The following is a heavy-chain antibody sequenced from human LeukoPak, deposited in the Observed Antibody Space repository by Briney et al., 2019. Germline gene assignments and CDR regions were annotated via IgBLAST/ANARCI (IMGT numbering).Heavy chain of an antibody. CDR2: ISGSGGST. D-gene: IGHD2-2*01. CDR1: GFTFSSYS. J-gene: IGHJ4*02. CDR3: AKGRGGGYCSSTSCYLDY. V-gene: IGHV3-23*01. Sequence: GGSLRLSCAASGFTFSSYSMNWVRQAPGKGLEWVSAISGSGGSTYYADSVKGRFTISRDNSKNTLYLQMNSLRAEDTAVYYCAKGRGGGYCSSTSCYLDYWGQGTLVTVSS.